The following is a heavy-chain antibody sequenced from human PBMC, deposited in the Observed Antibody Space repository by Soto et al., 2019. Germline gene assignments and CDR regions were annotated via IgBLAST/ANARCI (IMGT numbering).Heavy chain of an antibody. CDR2: TIPILGIA. CDR1: GGTFSSYT. CDR3: ARALALPGEGNSPNVRYFDL. J-gene: IGHJ2*01. D-gene: IGHD3-16*01. V-gene: IGHV1-69*02. Sequence: QVQLVQSGAEVKKPGSSVKVSCKASGGTFSSYTISWVRQAPGQGLEWMGRTIPILGIANYAQTFQGRVTITADKSTSTAYMELSSLGSEYTAVYYCARALALPGEGNSPNVRYFDLWCRGTLVTVSS.